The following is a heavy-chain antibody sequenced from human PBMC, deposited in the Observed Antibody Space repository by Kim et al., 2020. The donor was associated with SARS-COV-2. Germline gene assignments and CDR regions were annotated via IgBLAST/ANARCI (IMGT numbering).Heavy chain of an antibody. Sequence: TTYAPKFQGRVNVARDTSTRTVYMEVNSLRSEDMAVYYCARTISTSGMNYWGQGTLVTVSS. V-gene: IGHV1-46*01. CDR2: T. D-gene: IGHD1-26*01. CDR3: ARTISTSGMNY. J-gene: IGHJ4*02.